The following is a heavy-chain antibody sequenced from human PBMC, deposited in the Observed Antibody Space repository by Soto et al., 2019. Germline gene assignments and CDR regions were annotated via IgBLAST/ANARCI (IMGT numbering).Heavy chain of an antibody. Sequence: SETLSLTCTVSGGSISSYYWSWIRQPPGKGLEWIGYIYYSGSTNYNPSLKSRVTISVDTSKNQFSLKLSSVTAADTAVYYCAREIEMVRGVIGYNWFDPWGQGTLVTVSS. CDR1: GGSISSYY. D-gene: IGHD3-10*01. CDR3: AREIEMVRGVIGYNWFDP. J-gene: IGHJ5*02. V-gene: IGHV4-59*01. CDR2: IYYSGST.